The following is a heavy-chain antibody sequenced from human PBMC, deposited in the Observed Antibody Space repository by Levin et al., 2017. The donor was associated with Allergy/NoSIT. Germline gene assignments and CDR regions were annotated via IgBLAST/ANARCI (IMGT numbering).Heavy chain of an antibody. D-gene: IGHD1-14*01. J-gene: IGHJ4*02. CDR2: FDPEDGDT. Sequence: ASVKVSCKVSGYTPTELSMHWVRQTPGKGLEWMGGFDPEDGDTIYAQEFQGRVTMTEDTSTDTAYMELSSLKSDDTAVYYCVTVRSVPAIFDYWGQGTLVTVSS. CDR1: GYTPTELS. V-gene: IGHV1-24*01. CDR3: VTVRSVPAIFDY.